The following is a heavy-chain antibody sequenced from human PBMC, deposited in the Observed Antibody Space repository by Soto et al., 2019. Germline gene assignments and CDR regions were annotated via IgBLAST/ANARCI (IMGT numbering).Heavy chain of an antibody. Sequence: ASVKVSCKASGYTFTSYSMHWVRQAPGQKLEWMGWISAYNGNTNYAQKLQGRVTMTTDTSTSTAYMELRSLRSDDTAVYHCAATGDYYDSSGYSYFDYWGQGTLVTVSS. V-gene: IGHV1-18*01. D-gene: IGHD3-22*01. CDR3: AATGDYYDSSGYSYFDY. J-gene: IGHJ4*02. CDR2: ISAYNGNT. CDR1: GYTFTSYS.